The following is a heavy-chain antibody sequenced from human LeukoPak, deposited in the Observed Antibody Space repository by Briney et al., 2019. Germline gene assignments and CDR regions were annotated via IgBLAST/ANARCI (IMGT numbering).Heavy chain of an antibody. D-gene: IGHD3-10*01. V-gene: IGHV3-30*04. CDR3: AKVDGSGSYYLRFVSAQDAFDI. Sequence: PGGSLRLSCAASGFTFSSYAMHWVRQAPGKGLEWVAVISYDGSNKYYADSVKGRFTISRDNSKNTLYLQMNSLRAEDTAVYYCAKVDGSGSYYLRFVSAQDAFDIWGQGTMVTVSS. CDR2: ISYDGSNK. J-gene: IGHJ3*02. CDR1: GFTFSSYA.